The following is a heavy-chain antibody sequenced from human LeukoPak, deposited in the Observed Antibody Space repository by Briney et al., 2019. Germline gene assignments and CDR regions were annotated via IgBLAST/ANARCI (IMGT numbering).Heavy chain of an antibody. J-gene: IGHJ4*02. CDR1: GFTSSNYW. CDR3: AREMPFGDSFDY. Sequence: GGSLRLSSAPSGFTSSNYWMSWVRQAPGQGLEWVAKIKQDGSEKYYVDSLKGRFTISRDNAKNSLYLQLNSLRAEDTAVYYCAREMPFGDSFDYWGQGTLVTISS. D-gene: IGHD3-16*01. CDR2: IKQDGSEK. V-gene: IGHV3-7*01.